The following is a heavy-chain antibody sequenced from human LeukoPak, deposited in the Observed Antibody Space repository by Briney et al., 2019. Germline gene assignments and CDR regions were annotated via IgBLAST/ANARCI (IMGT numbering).Heavy chain of an antibody. CDR3: AKDPRSSSSWYFDL. J-gene: IGHJ2*01. Sequence: GGSLRLSCAASGFTFSSYAMSWVRQAPGKGLEWVSAISGSGGSTYYADSVKGRFTISRDNSKNTLYLQMNSLRGEDTAVYYCAKDPRSSSSWYFDLWGRGTLVTVSS. D-gene: IGHD6-6*01. CDR2: ISGSGGST. CDR1: GFTFSSYA. V-gene: IGHV3-23*01.